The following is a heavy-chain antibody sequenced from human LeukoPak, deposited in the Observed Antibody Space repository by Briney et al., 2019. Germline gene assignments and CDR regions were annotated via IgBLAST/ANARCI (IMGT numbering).Heavy chain of an antibody. CDR1: GYTFTDYY. CDR2: INPSGGST. Sequence: GASVKVSCKASGYTFTDYYMHWVRQAPGQGLEWMGIINPSGGSTSYAQKFQGRVTMTRDTSTSTVYMELSSLRSEDTAVCYCARVEDDSSGYYYSHYFDYWGQGTLVTVSS. CDR3: ARVEDDSSGYYYSHYFDY. J-gene: IGHJ4*02. D-gene: IGHD3-22*01. V-gene: IGHV1-46*01.